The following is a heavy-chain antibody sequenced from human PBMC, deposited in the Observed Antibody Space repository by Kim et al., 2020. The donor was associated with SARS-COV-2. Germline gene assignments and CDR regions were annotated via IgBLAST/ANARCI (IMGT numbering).Heavy chain of an antibody. D-gene: IGHD2-2*01. Sequence: SETLSLTCAVYGGSFSGYYWSWIRQPPGKGLEWIGEINHSGSTNYNPSLKSRVTISVDTSKNQFSLKLSSVTAADTAVYYCARGGRYCSSTSCYQVARFDPWGQGTLVTVSS. J-gene: IGHJ5*02. CDR2: INHSGST. CDR3: ARGGRYCSSTSCYQVARFDP. CDR1: GGSFSGYY. V-gene: IGHV4-34*01.